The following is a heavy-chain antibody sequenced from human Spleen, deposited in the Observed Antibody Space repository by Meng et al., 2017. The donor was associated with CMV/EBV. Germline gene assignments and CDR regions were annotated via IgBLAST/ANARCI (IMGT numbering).Heavy chain of an antibody. CDR1: GFTFSSYW. V-gene: IGHV3-7*01. CDR2: IKQDGSEK. CDR3: VYGGYYFGY. J-gene: IGHJ4*02. Sequence: GESLKISCAASGFTFSSYWMSWVRQAPGKGLEWVANIKQDGSEKYYVDSVKGRFTIFRDNAKNALYLQMNSLRAEDTAVYYFVYGGYYFGYWGQGTLVTVSS. D-gene: IGHD4-17*01.